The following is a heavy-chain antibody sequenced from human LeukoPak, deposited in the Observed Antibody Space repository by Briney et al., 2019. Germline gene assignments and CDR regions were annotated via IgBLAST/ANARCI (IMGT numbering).Heavy chain of an antibody. V-gene: IGHV3-23*01. J-gene: IGHJ3*02. CDR1: GLTFNNYA. D-gene: IGHD6-19*01. Sequence: GGSLRLSCAASGLTFNNYAMNWVRQAPGKGLEWVSFVSGSGDRIYYAGSVKGRFTISRDNSKDTLYLQMNSLRAEDTALYYCAKGPQWATGVAFDIWGQGTMVTVSS. CDR3: AKGPQWATGVAFDI. CDR2: VSGSGDRI.